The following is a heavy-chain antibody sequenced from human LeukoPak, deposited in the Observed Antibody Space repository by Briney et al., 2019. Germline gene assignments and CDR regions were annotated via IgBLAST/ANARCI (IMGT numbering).Heavy chain of an antibody. Sequence: GGSLTLSCAASGFTFSGSAMHWVRQASGKGLEWVGRIRTKANSYATAYAASVKGRFTISRDDSKNTAYLQMNSLNTQDTAVYYCTGLLGDYVSNFDYWGQGTLVTVSS. J-gene: IGHJ4*02. D-gene: IGHD4-17*01. V-gene: IGHV3-73*01. CDR2: IRTKANSYAT. CDR3: TGLLGDYVSNFDY. CDR1: GFTFSGSA.